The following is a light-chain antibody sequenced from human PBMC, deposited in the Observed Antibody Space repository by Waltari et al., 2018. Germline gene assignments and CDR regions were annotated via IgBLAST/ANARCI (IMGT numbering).Light chain of an antibody. CDR2: GAS. CDR1: QRVTY. Sequence: EIVLTLSPGTLSLSPGERATLSCRASQRVTYLAWYQQKPGQAPRLLIYGASNRATGIPDRFSGSGSGTDFTLTISRLEPEDFAVYYCQQYGSSLPMYSFGQGTKLEIK. J-gene: IGKJ2*03. V-gene: IGKV3-20*01. CDR3: QQYGSSLPMYS.